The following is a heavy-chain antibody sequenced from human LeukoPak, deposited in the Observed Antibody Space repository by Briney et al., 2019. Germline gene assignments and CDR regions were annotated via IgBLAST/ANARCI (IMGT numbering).Heavy chain of an antibody. J-gene: IGHJ4*02. Sequence: GGSLRLSCEASGFTFSSYWMHWVRQAPGKGLVWVSSINTDGSTTTYADSVKGRFTISRDNAKNTLYLQMNSLRAEDTAVYYCAMLSDTGSWYDYWGRGTLL. D-gene: IGHD6-13*01. CDR3: AMLSDTGSWYDY. CDR1: GFTFSSYW. CDR2: INTDGSTT. V-gene: IGHV3-74*01.